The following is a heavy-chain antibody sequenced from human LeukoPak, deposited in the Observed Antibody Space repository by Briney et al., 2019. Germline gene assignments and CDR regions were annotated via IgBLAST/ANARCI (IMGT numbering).Heavy chain of an antibody. CDR2: INSDGRYT. Sequence: PGGSLRLSCAASGFTFSSYWMNRVRQAPGKGLVWVSNINSDGRYTNYADSVKGRSTISRDNAKNTLYLQMNSLRAEDTAVYYCVRAGRCSSTSCYALGYWGQGTLVTVSS. J-gene: IGHJ4*02. V-gene: IGHV3-74*01. CDR3: VRAGRCSSTSCYALGY. CDR1: GFTFSSYW. D-gene: IGHD2-2*01.